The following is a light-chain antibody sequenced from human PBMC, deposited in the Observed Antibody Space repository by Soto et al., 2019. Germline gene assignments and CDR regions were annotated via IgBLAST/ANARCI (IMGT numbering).Light chain of an antibody. V-gene: IGLV2-23*02. Sequence: QSALTQPASVSGSPGQSITISCTGTNSDVGSYTLVSWYQQHPGKAPKLVIYEVNRRPSGVSDRFSGSKSGNTASLTISGLQAEDEADYYCSSYAGYYALLLFGGGTKLTVL. CDR2: EVN. CDR3: SSYAGYYALLL. CDR1: NSDVGSYTL. J-gene: IGLJ3*02.